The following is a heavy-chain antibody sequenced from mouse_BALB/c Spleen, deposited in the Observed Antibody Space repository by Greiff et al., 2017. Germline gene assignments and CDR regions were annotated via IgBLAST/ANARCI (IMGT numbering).Heavy chain of an antibody. V-gene: IGHV1-5*01. CDR3: TRGVTTVVVPPWFAY. CDR2: IYPGNSDT. Sequence: VQLQQSGTVLARPGASVKMSCKASGYSFTSYWMHWVKQRPGQGLEWIGAIYPGNSDTSYNQKFKGKAKLTAVTSASTAYMELSSLTNEDSAVYYCTRGVTTVVVPPWFAYWGQGTLVTVSA. D-gene: IGHD1-1*01. CDR1: GYSFTSYW. J-gene: IGHJ3*01.